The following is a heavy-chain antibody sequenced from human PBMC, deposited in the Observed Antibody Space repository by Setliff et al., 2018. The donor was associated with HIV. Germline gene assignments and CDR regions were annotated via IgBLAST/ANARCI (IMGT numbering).Heavy chain of an antibody. Sequence: SETLSLTCAVYGGSFSGYYWSWIRQSPGKGLEWIGEINHSGSTKYNPSLKSRITISVDTSKNQFSLKLSSVTAADTAVYYCARGTAYYNFWSGYSQDYYYYMDVWGKGTTVTVSS. CDR3: ARGTAYYNFWSGYSQDYYYYMDV. CDR2: INHSGST. J-gene: IGHJ6*03. D-gene: IGHD3-3*01. CDR1: GGSFSGYY. V-gene: IGHV4-34*01.